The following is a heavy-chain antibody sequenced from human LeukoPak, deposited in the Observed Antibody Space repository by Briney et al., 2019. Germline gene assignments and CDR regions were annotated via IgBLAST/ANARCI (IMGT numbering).Heavy chain of an antibody. V-gene: IGHV3-7*01. J-gene: IGHJ4*02. CDR3: ATDRDNSDWQKRFDS. Sequence: PGGSLRLSCAASGFTFSSYWMNWYRQAPGKGLESLSNIKNDASEINYVDSVRGRFTISRDNAKNSLHLQMNSLRAEDTAVYYCATDRDNSDWQKRFDSWGQGTLVTVSS. D-gene: IGHD2-21*02. CDR2: IKNDASEI. CDR1: GFTFSSYW.